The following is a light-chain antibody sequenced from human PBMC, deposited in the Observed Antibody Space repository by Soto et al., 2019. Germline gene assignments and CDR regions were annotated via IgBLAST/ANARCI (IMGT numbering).Light chain of an antibody. V-gene: IGKV1-39*01. CDR1: QNIFTY. J-gene: IGKJ2*01. CDR3: QHSYSSPT. Sequence: DIQVTQFPSSLSASVGDRVTITCRASQNIFTYLNWYQQRPGQAPNLLIYATSNLQSGVPSRFSGSGSGTDFTLTISSLQPEDFATYYCQHSYSSPTFGQGTMVEIK. CDR2: ATS.